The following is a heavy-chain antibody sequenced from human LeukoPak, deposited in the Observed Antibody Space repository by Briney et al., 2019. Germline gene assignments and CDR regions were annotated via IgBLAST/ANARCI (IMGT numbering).Heavy chain of an antibody. CDR3: ATVGCSNTGCYLTRNLFDY. V-gene: IGHV3-21*01. CDR2: ISSSSRYI. D-gene: IGHD2-2*01. J-gene: IGHJ4*02. Sequence: GGSLRLSCTTSKFNFNSYGMTWVRQAPGKGLEWVSSISSSSRYIYYADSVKGRFTISRDNAKNSLYLQMNSLRAEDTAVYYCATVGCSNTGCYLTRNLFDYWGQGILVTVSS. CDR1: KFNFNSYG.